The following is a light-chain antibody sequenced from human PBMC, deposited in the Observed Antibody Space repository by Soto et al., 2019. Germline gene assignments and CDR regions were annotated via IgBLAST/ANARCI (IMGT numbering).Light chain of an antibody. CDR2: KAS. V-gene: IGKV1-5*03. Sequence: EIQMTQSPSTLSASVGDRVTVTCRASQSISSWLAWYQQKPGKAPKLLIYKASSLESGVPSRFSGSGSGTEFTLTISSLQPDDFATYYCLQDYNYPQTFGQGTKVAIK. CDR1: QSISSW. CDR3: LQDYNYPQT. J-gene: IGKJ1*01.